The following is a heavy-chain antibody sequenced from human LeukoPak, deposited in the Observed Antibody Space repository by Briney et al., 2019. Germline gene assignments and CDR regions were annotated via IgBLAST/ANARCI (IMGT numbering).Heavy chain of an antibody. Sequence: SETLSLTCAVYGGSFSGYYWSWIRQPPGQGLEWIGNIFYSGTTYYNASLKSQVSISIDTSKNQFSLKLTSVTAADTAVYYCARQTGSGLFILPGGQGTLVTVSS. CDR1: GGSFSGYY. D-gene: IGHD3/OR15-3a*01. J-gene: IGHJ4*02. CDR2: IFYSGTT. V-gene: IGHV4-34*12. CDR3: ARQTGSGLFILP.